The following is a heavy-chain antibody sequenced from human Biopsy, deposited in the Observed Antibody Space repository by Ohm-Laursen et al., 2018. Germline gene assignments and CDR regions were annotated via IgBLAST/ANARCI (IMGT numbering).Heavy chain of an antibody. V-gene: IGHV3-21*01. CDR2: ISVSSSYI. D-gene: IGHD6-13*01. J-gene: IGHJ5*02. CDR1: GVTLSGYS. Sequence: SLRLSCAASGVTLSGYSMNWVRQAPGTGLEWVSIISVSSSYIYYADSVKGRFTVSKENDKNSLYLHMNSLRAEDTAVYYCSTEEVPAGIGGHCLDPWGQGTLVTVSS. CDR3: STEEVPAGIGGHCLDP.